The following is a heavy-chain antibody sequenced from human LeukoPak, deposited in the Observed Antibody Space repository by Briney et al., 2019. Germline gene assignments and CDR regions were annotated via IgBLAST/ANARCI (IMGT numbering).Heavy chain of an antibody. CDR3: ARHEGFTMIVVAIFDY. D-gene: IGHD3-22*01. Sequence: ASETLSLTCTVSGGSISSSSYYWGWIRQPPGKGPEWIGSIYYSGSTYYNPSLKSRVTISVDTSKNQFSLKLSSVTAADTAVYYCARHEGFTMIVVAIFDYWGQGTLVTVSS. V-gene: IGHV4-39*01. CDR1: GGSISSSSYY. CDR2: IYYSGST. J-gene: IGHJ4*02.